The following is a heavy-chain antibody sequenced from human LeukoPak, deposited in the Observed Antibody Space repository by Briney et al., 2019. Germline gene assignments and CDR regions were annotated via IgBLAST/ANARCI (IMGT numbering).Heavy chain of an antibody. J-gene: IGHJ3*02. Sequence: GGSLRLSCAASGFTFSSYGMHWVRQAPGKGLEWVAVIWYDGSNKYYADSVKGRFTISRDNSKNTLYLQVNSLRAEDTAVYYCAREEWALQKGAFDIWGQGTLVTVSS. D-gene: IGHD1-26*01. CDR3: AREEWALQKGAFDI. CDR1: GFTFSSYG. CDR2: IWYDGSNK. V-gene: IGHV3-33*08.